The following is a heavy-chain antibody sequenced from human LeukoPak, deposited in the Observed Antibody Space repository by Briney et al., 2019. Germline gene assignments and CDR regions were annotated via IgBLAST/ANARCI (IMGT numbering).Heavy chain of an antibody. CDR2: IIPIFGTA. Sequence: SVKVSCKASGGTFSSYAISWVRQAPGQGLEWMGGIIPIFGTANYAQKFQGRVTITADESTSTAYMELSSLRSEDTAVYYCARRSAATVTTYYYYYYYMDVRGKGTTVTVSS. CDR3: ARRSAATVTTYYYYYYYMDV. V-gene: IGHV1-69*13. CDR1: GGTFSSYA. D-gene: IGHD4-17*01. J-gene: IGHJ6*03.